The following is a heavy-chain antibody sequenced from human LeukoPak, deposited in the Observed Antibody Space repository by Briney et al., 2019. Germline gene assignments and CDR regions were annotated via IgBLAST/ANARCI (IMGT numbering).Heavy chain of an antibody. Sequence: SQTLSLTCAVSGDSVSSNSAAWHWIRQSPSRGLEWLGRTYYKSKWYNDYALSVKSRITINPDTSKNQFSLKLSSVTAADTAVYYCARRIKWELPSGRYYYYMDVWGKGTTVTISS. J-gene: IGHJ6*03. CDR3: ARRIKWELPSGRYYYYMDV. V-gene: IGHV6-1*01. CDR1: GDSVSSNSAA. CDR2: TYYKSKWYN. D-gene: IGHD1-26*01.